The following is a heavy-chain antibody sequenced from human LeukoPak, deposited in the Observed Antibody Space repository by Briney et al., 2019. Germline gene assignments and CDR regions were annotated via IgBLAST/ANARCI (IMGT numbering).Heavy chain of an antibody. D-gene: IGHD3-22*01. CDR2: ISSSSSYI. V-gene: IGHV3-21*01. J-gene: IGHJ4*02. Sequence: PGGSLRLSCAASGFTFSSYSMNWVRQAPGKGLEWVSSISSSSSYIYYADSVKGRFTISRDDSKNTVYLQMNSLRAEDTSVYFCARGGESSGNYYADYWGEGTLVTVSS. CDR1: GFTFSSYS. CDR3: ARGGESSGNYYADY.